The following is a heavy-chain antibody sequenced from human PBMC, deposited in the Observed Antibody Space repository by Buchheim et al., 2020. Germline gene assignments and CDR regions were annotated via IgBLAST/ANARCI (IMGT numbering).Heavy chain of an antibody. CDR2: ISYDGSNK. Sequence: QVQLVESGGGVVQPGRSLRLSCAASGFTFSSYGMHWVRQAPGKGLEGVAVISYDGSNKYYADSVKGRFTISRDNYKNTLYLQMNSLRAEDTAVYYCAKDSGRYDGMDVWGQGTT. D-gene: IGHD5-12*01. CDR1: GFTFSSYG. J-gene: IGHJ6*02. V-gene: IGHV3-30*18. CDR3: AKDSGRYDGMDV.